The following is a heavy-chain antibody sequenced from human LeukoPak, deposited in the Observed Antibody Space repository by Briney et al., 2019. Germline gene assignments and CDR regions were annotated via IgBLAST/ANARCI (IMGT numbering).Heavy chain of an antibody. J-gene: IGHJ4*02. CDR1: GYTFTGYY. Sequence: ASVRVSCQASGYTFTGYYMHWVRPAPGQGLEWMEWINRSSNDTNYAQKIQGMITMTRDTTISTAYMELSRLRSDDTDVYYCARDICGYSYGRAPFDYWGQGTLVTVSS. CDR2: INRSSNDT. D-gene: IGHD5-18*01. CDR3: ARDICGYSYGRAPFDY. V-gene: IGHV1-2*02.